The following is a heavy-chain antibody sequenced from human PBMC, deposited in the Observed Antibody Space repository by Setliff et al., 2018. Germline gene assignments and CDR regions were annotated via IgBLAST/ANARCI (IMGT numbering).Heavy chain of an antibody. CDR3: ARVAAYSSSWYNYYYGMDV. CDR1: GGSITSHY. CDR2: IYYSGST. Sequence: PSETLSLTCTVSGGSITSHYWSWIRQPPGKGLEWIGYIYYSGSTYYSPSLKSRVTISVDTSKNQFSLKLSSVTAADTAVYYCARVAAYSSSWYNYYYGMDVWGQGTTVTV. J-gene: IGHJ6*02. V-gene: IGHV4-59*11. D-gene: IGHD6-13*01.